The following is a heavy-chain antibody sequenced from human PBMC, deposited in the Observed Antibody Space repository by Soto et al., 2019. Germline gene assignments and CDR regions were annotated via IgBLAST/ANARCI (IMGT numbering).Heavy chain of an antibody. CDR3: ARSHDYGDYRYDY. D-gene: IGHD4-17*01. CDR2: ISSSSSYT. Sequence: GGSLRLSCAASGFTFRDYYMSWNRQAPGKGLEWVSYISSSSSYTNYADSVKGRFTISRDNAKNSLYLQMNSLRAEDTAVYYCARSHDYGDYRYDYWGQGTLVTAPQ. V-gene: IGHV3-11*06. CDR1: GFTFRDYY. J-gene: IGHJ4*02.